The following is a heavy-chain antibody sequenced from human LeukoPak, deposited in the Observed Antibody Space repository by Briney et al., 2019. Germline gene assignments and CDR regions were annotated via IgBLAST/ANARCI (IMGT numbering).Heavy chain of an antibody. J-gene: IGHJ4*02. D-gene: IGHD3-3*01. V-gene: IGHV3-23*01. CDR1: GFTFTSYA. Sequence: GGSLRLSCAASGFTFTSYAMSWVRQAPGKGLEWLSGIHSTGYSTYYADSVKGRFTISRDNSKNTLYLQMNSLRAEDTAVYYCAKDNSDFWSGYYWDYWGQGTLVTVSS. CDR3: AKDNSDFWSGYYWDY. CDR2: IHSTGYST.